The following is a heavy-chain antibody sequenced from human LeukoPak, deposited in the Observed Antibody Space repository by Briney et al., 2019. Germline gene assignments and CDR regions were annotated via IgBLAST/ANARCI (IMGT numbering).Heavy chain of an antibody. D-gene: IGHD6-19*01. V-gene: IGHV3-30*02. J-gene: IGHJ4*02. CDR3: AGIAVADLY. CDR2: IRYDGSYK. Sequence: GGSLRLSCAASGFSFSGYGMRWVRQAPGKGLQWMSFIRYDGSYKYYADSVNGRFTISRDNSKNTLYLQMDNLRPDDTAIYYCAGIAVADLYWGQGTLVTVSS. CDR1: GFSFSGYG.